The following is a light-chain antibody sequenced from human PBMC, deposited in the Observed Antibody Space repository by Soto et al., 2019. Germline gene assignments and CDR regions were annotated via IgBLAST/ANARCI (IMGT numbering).Light chain of an antibody. CDR3: QPSYSTPPT. CDR1: QSIRSY. Sequence: DIQMTQSPSSLSASVGDRVTITCRASQSIRSYLNWYQQKPGKAPKLLIYAASSLQSGVPSRFSGSGSGTDFTLTISSLQPEDFGTYYCQPSYSTPPTFGQGTKVDIK. CDR2: AAS. J-gene: IGKJ1*01. V-gene: IGKV1-39*01.